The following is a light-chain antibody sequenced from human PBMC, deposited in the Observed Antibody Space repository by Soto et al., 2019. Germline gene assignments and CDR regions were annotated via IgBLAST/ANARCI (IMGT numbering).Light chain of an antibody. CDR2: YND. J-gene: IGLJ3*02. V-gene: IGLV1-36*01. Sequence: QSVLTQPPSLSEAPGQRVTISCSGSSSNIGHNVVNWYQQLPGKSPKLLIYYNDLLPSGVSDRFSGSKSDTSASLAISGLQSEDEADYYCASWDDSLKGWVFGGGTKLTVL. CDR1: SSNIGHNV. CDR3: ASWDDSLKGWV.